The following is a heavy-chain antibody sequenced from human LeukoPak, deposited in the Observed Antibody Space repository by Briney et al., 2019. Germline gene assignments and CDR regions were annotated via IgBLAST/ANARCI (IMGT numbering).Heavy chain of an antibody. J-gene: IGHJ4*02. D-gene: IGHD3-22*01. CDR1: GGSISSYY. CDR3: ARAGAYYYDSSGPGIDY. Sequence: SETLSLTCTVSGGSISSYYWSWIRQPAGKGLEWIGRIYTSGSTNYNPSLKSRVTISVDTSKNQFSLKLSSVTAADTAVYYCARAGAYYYDSSGPGIDYWGQGTLVTVSS. V-gene: IGHV4-4*07. CDR2: IYTSGST.